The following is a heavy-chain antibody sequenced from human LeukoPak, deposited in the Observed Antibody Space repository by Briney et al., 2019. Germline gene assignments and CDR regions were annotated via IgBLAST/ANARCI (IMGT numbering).Heavy chain of an antibody. J-gene: IGHJ4*02. CDR1: GYTFTGYY. D-gene: IGHD3-10*01. Sequence: ASVKVSCKASGYTFTGYYMHWVRQAPGQRLEWMGWINAGNGNTKYSQKFQGRVTITRDTSASTAYMELSSLRSEDTAVYYCARVVRGVPYYFDYWGQGTLVTVSS. CDR3: ARVVRGVPYYFDY. CDR2: INAGNGNT. V-gene: IGHV1-3*01.